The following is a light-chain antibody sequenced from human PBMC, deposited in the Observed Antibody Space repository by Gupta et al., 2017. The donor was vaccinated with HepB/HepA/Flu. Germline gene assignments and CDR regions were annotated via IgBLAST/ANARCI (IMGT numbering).Light chain of an antibody. J-gene: IGLJ2*01. V-gene: IGLV1-51*01. CDR1: SSHIGNNY. CDR3: GTWDSSLSALV. CDR2: DNN. Sequence: QSVLTQPPSVSAAPGQKVTISCSGSSSHIGNNYVSWYQQLPGTAPNLLIYDNNKRPSGIPDRFSGSNSGTSATLGITGLQTGDEADYYCGTWDSSLSALVFGGGTKLNVL.